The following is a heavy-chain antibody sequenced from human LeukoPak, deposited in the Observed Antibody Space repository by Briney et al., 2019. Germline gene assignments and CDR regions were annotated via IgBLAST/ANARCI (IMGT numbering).Heavy chain of an antibody. CDR1: GYTFTSYS. D-gene: IGHD2-15*01. Sequence: WASVKVSCKASGYTFTSYSISWLRQAPGQGPEWMGWMSAYNGNTIYAQKAKGRVTMTTDTSTSTAYMELRSLKSDNTAVYYCARASYCSDGSCYSDYWGQGTLVTVSS. CDR2: MSAYNGNT. V-gene: IGHV1-18*01. CDR3: ARASYCSDGSCYSDY. J-gene: IGHJ4*02.